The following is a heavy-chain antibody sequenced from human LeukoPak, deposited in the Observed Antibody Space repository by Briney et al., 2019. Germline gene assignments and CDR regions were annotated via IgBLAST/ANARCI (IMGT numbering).Heavy chain of an antibody. D-gene: IGHD5-24*01. CDR1: GYSFPSYW. J-gene: IGHJ4*02. CDR3: ARGDGYKYEN. CDR2: IYPGDSDT. Sequence: GESLKISCKASGYSFPSYWIAWVRQMPGKGLEWMGIIYPGDSDTRYSPSFQGQVTISADKPISTAYLQWSSLRASDTAMYYCARGDGYKYENWGQGTLVTVSS. V-gene: IGHV5-51*04.